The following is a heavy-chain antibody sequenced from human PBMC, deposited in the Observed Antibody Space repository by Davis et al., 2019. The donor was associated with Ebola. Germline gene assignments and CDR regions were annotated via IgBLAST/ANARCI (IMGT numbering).Heavy chain of an antibody. CDR2: IYHLGTT. J-gene: IGHJ4*02. CDR3: ARTRGDILTGYFDY. CDR1: GDSISSPNW. V-gene: IGHV4-4*02. D-gene: IGHD3-9*01. Sequence: SETLSLTCAVSGDSISSPNWWSWVRQPPGKGLEWIGEIYHLGTTKYNPSLKSRVTISVDTSKNQFSLKLSSVTAADTAVYYCARTRGDILTGYFDYWGQGTLVTVSS.